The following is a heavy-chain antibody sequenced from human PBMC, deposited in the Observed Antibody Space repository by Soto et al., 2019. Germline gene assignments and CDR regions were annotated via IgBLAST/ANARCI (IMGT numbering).Heavy chain of an antibody. D-gene: IGHD3-22*01. Sequence: PWGSLRRSGAAAGFTFSIYAMSWVRQAPWKGLEWVSAISGSGGSTYYADSVKGRFTISRDNSKNTLYLQMNSLRAEDTAVYYCAKGVAYHYDSSGYYFDYWGQGTLVTVSS. CDR3: AKGVAYHYDSSGYYFDY. CDR2: ISGSGGST. J-gene: IGHJ4*02. CDR1: GFTFSIYA. V-gene: IGHV3-23*01.